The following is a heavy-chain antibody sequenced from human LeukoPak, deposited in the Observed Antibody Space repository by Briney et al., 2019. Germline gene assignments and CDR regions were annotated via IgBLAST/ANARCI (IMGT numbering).Heavy chain of an antibody. J-gene: IGHJ6*02. D-gene: IGHD3-16*01. CDR2: IYYSGST. CDR3: ARFFGRAYYYYGMDV. Sequence: SETLSLTCTVSGGSISSYYWSWIRQPPGKGLEWIGYIYYSGSTNYNPSLKSRVTISVDTSKNQFSLRLSSVTAADTAVYYCARFFGRAYYYYGMDVWGQGTTVTVSS. CDR1: GGSISSYY. V-gene: IGHV4-59*01.